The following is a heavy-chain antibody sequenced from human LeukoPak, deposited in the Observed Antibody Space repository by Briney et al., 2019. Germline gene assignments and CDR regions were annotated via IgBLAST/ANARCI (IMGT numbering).Heavy chain of an antibody. CDR1: GFTFSSYS. J-gene: IGHJ4*02. V-gene: IGHV3-21*01. CDR3: ARDLGPGYTDY. D-gene: IGHD5-24*01. Sequence: GGSLRLSCAASGFTFSSYSMNWVRQAPGKGLEWVSSISSSSSYIYYADSVKGQFTISRDNAKNSLYLQMNSLRAEDTAVYYCARDLGPGYTDYWGQGTLVTVSS. CDR2: ISSSSSYI.